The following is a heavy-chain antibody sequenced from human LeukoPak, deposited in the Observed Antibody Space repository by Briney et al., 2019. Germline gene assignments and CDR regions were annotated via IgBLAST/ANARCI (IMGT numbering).Heavy chain of an antibody. J-gene: IGHJ4*02. D-gene: IGHD4-23*01. CDR1: GGTFNSYA. CDR3: ASVGGNSGYCFDY. Sequence: ASVKVSCKASGGTFNSYAISWVRQAPGQGLEWMGGIIPIFGTANYAQKFQGRVTITADESTSTAYMELSSLRSEDTAVYYCASVGGNSGYCFDYWGQGTLVTVSS. CDR2: IIPIFGTA. V-gene: IGHV1-69*13.